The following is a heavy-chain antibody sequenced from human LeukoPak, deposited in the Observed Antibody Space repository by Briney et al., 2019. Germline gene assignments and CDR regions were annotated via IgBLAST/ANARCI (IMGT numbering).Heavy chain of an antibody. CDR1: GGSFSGYY. D-gene: IGHD6-13*01. CDR2: INHSGST. CDR3: AHGPDWAAALYYFDY. V-gene: IGHV4-34*01. J-gene: IGHJ4*02. Sequence: SETLSLTCAVYGGSFSGYYWNWIRQPLGKGLEWIGEINHSGSTNYNPSLKSRVTMSVDTSKNQFSLKLTSVTAADTAVYYCAHGPDWAAALYYFDYWGQGTLVTVSS.